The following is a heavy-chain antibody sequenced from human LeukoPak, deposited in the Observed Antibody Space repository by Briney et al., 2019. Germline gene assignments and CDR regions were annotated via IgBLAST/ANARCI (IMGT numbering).Heavy chain of an antibody. CDR3: AKDLSSSSFYWYYGMDV. CDR2: ISTTNTM. CDR1: GFTFSIYS. V-gene: IGHV3-48*02. J-gene: IGHJ6*02. D-gene: IGHD2-2*01. Sequence: GGSLRLSCAASGFTFSIYSMNWVRQGPGKGLEWVSYISTTNTMYYADSVKGRFTISRDDAKSSLYLQMNSLRDEDTAVYYCAKDLSSSSFYWYYGMDVWGQGTTVTVSS.